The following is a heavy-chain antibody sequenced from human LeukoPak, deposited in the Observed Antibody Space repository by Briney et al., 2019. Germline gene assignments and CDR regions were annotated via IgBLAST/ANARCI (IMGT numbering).Heavy chain of an antibody. Sequence: ASVKVSFKASGYTFTGYYMHRVRQAPGQGLEWMGRINPNSGGTNYAQKFQGRVTMTRDTSISTAYMELSRLRSDDTAVYYCAREGDYYYGMDVWGQGTTVTVSS. CDR1: GYTFTGYY. CDR2: INPNSGGT. CDR3: AREGDYYYGMDV. J-gene: IGHJ6*02. V-gene: IGHV1-2*06.